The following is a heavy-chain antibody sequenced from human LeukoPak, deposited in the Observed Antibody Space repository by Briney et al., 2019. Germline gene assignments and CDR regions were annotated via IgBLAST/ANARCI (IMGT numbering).Heavy chain of an antibody. Sequence: ASVKVSCKASGYTFTAYYMHWVRQAPGQGLEWMGWINPNSGGTNYAQKFQGRVTMTRDTSISTAYMELSRLRSDDTAVYYCAREVYSTGWKTIDYWGQGTLVTVSS. CDR2: INPNSGGT. CDR3: AREVYSTGWKTIDY. V-gene: IGHV1-2*02. J-gene: IGHJ4*02. D-gene: IGHD6-19*01. CDR1: GYTFTAYY.